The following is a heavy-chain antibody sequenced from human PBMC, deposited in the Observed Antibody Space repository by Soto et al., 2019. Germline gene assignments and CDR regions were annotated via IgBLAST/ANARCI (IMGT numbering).Heavy chain of an antibody. J-gene: IGHJ5*02. CDR3: TRGTYEFDP. Sequence: GGSLRLSCTASGFTFGDYAMSWFRQAPGKGLEWVGFISRKGYGGTTQYAASVKGRVTISRDDSKSIAYLQMNSLKTEDTALYYCTRGTYEFDPWGQGTLVTVSS. CDR2: ISRKGYGGTT. V-gene: IGHV3-49*03. CDR1: GFTFGDYA. D-gene: IGHD3-22*01.